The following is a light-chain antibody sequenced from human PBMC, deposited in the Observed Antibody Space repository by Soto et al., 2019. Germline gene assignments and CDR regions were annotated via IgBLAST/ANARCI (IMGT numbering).Light chain of an antibody. Sequence: IKMTQSPSSLSASIGHRVTIACRPSQSIYIYLNWYQQKPGKAPKLLIYAASSLQRGVPSTFSGGGSGTDFTLTISSLQPEDFATYYCQQSYSTPPITFGQGTRLEIK. CDR2: AAS. V-gene: IGKV1-39*01. CDR3: QQSYSTPPIT. J-gene: IGKJ5*01. CDR1: QSIYIY.